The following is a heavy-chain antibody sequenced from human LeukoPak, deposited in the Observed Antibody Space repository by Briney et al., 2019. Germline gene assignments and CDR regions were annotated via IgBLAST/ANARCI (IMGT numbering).Heavy chain of an antibody. CDR2: ISGGGSSA. J-gene: IGHJ5*02. CDR1: GFTFSNYA. CDR3: AKSYDILTGFYNRLWFDP. D-gene: IGHD3-9*01. V-gene: IGHV3-23*01. Sequence: PGGSLRLSCVASGFTFSNYAMSWVRQAPGEGLERVSGISGGGSSAYYTDSVKGRFTVSRDNSKNIVYLQMNSLRAEDTAVYYCAKSYDILTGFYNRLWFDPWGQGTLVTVSS.